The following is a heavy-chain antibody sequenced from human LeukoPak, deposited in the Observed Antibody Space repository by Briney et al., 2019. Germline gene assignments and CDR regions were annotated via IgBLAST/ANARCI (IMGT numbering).Heavy chain of an antibody. CDR1: GFSLSASAMG. CDR3: AQHPSLQVELYAPYYFYYMAV. D-gene: IGHD1-26*01. V-gene: IGHV2-5*01. J-gene: IGHJ6*03. CDR2: IYWYDDR. Sequence: SGATLVNPTQTLRLTYRFSGFSLSASAMGVGWIRQAPGRSLEWLALIYWYDDRRYSRSLDNRLTIPKDTSKNQLVHTMANMNPVDTATYYCAQHPSLQVELYAPYYFYYMAVGGKDHTVPVPS.